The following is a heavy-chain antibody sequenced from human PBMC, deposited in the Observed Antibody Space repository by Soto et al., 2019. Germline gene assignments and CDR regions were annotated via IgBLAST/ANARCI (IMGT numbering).Heavy chain of an antibody. CDR1: GFTFSSYA. Sequence: HPGGSLRLSCAASGFTFSSYAMHWVRQAPGKGLEWVAVISYDGSNKYYADSVKGRFTISRDNSKNTLYLQMNSLRAEDTAVYYCARGFDFWSGFALDVWGQGTSVPVSS. CDR3: ARGFDFWSGFALDV. V-gene: IGHV3-30-3*01. CDR2: ISYDGSNK. D-gene: IGHD3-3*01. J-gene: IGHJ6*02.